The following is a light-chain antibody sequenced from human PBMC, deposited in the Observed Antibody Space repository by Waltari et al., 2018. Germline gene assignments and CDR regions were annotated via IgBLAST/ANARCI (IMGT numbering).Light chain of an antibody. CDR1: GSDIGGYNY. CDR2: DVS. CDR3: CSYAGGYTFV. J-gene: IGLJ1*01. V-gene: IGLV2-11*01. Sequence: QSALTQPRSVSGSLGQSVTISCTGTGSDIGGYNYVSWYQQHPDKVPKLIIFDVSKRPEGVPDRFSGSKSGNTASLTISGLQAEDEADYYCCSYAGGYTFVFGVGTKVSVV.